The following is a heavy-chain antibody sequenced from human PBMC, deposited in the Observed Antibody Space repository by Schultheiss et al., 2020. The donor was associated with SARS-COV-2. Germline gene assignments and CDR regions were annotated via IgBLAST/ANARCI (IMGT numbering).Heavy chain of an antibody. CDR1: GFTFSSYA. CDR3: ARGSFLEWFPYGMDV. V-gene: IGHV3-30-3*01. Sequence: GGSLRLSCAASGFTFSSYAMHWVRQAPGKGLEWVAVISYDGSNKYYVDSVKGRFTISRDNSKNTLYLQMNSLRAEDTAVYYCARGSFLEWFPYGMDVWGQGTTVTVSS. J-gene: IGHJ6*02. D-gene: IGHD3-3*01. CDR2: ISYDGSNK.